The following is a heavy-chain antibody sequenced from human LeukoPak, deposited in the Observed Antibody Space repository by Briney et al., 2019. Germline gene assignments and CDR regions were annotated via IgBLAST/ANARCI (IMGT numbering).Heavy chain of an antibody. Sequence: ASVKVSCKASGYTFTSYDINWVRQATGQGLEWMGWMNPNSGNTGYAQKFQGRVTMTRNTSISTAYMELSSLRSEDTAVYYCARDSDGSGNFDYWGQGTLVTVSS. CDR1: GYTFTSYD. V-gene: IGHV1-8*01. D-gene: IGHD3-10*01. J-gene: IGHJ4*02. CDR2: MNPNSGNT. CDR3: ARDSDGSGNFDY.